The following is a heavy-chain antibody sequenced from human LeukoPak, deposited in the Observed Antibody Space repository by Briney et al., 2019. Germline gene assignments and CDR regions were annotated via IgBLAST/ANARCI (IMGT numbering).Heavy chain of an antibody. CDR2: ISASGGTS. D-gene: IGHD4-17*01. V-gene: IGHV3-23*01. CDR3: ARGGVDYGDYYFDY. Sequence: GGSLRLSCAASGFTYSSHAMSWVRQTPGKGLQWVSNISASGGTSKYADSVRGRFTISRDNSKNTLYLQMNSLRAEDTAVYYCARGGVDYGDYYFDYWGQGTLVTVSS. CDR1: GFTYSSHA. J-gene: IGHJ4*02.